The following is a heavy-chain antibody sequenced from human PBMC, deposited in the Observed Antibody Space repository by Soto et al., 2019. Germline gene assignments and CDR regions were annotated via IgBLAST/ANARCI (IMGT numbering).Heavy chain of an antibody. CDR2: VSATIGTT. CDR1: GGTFSSYT. Sequence: QVQLVQSGAEVKKPGSSVKVSCKASGGTFSSYTFSWVRQAHGQGLECMGQVSATIGTTNYAQKFKGRLTITADKTTRTISMELSSLRSDDTAIYFCATTTSSWGEFDYWGQGTLVTVSS. D-gene: IGHD6-13*01. CDR3: ATTTSSWGEFDY. V-gene: IGHV1-69*08. J-gene: IGHJ4*02.